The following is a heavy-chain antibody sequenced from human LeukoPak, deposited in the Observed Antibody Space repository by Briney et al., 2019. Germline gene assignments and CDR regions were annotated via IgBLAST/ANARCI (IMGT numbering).Heavy chain of an antibody. J-gene: IGHJ4*02. V-gene: IGHV3-53*01. D-gene: IGHD4-17*01. Sequence: GGSLRLSCAVSGFSVNDNYMSWVRQAPGKGLQWVSVMFPDGRTYYADSVKGRFTISSDLARNTLLLQMHSLRADDTAVHYCARTNPVYGDYDYWGQGTLVTVSS. CDR2: MFPDGRT. CDR3: ARTNPVYGDYDY. CDR1: GFSVNDNY.